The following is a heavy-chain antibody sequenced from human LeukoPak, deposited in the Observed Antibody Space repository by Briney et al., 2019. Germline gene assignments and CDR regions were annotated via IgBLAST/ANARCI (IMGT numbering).Heavy chain of an antibody. CDR3: ARCQGQYLSFKNWFDP. J-gene: IGHJ5*02. Sequence: ASVKVSCKASGYTFTDFGIHWVRQAPGQRLEWMGWINGDNGNTKYSRKYQARVTITRDTSARTAYLELTSLKFEDTAVYYCARCQGQYLSFKNWFDPWGQGTLVTVSS. V-gene: IGHV1-3*01. CDR2: INGDNGNT. CDR1: GYTFTDFG. D-gene: IGHD2-2*01.